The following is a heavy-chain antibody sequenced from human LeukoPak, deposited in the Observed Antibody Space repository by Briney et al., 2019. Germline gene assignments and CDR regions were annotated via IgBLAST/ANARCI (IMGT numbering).Heavy chain of an antibody. J-gene: IGHJ4*02. D-gene: IGHD1-26*01. CDR3: ARVQNEWQLLPGFDY. Sequence: GGSLRLSCAASGFTFTRYWMHWVRQAPGKGLVWVSRINTDGSSTAYADSVKGRFTISRDNAKNTVYLQMNSLRAEDTAVYYCARVQNEWQLLPGFDYWGQGTLVTVSS. CDR1: GFTFTRYW. V-gene: IGHV3-74*01. CDR2: INTDGSST.